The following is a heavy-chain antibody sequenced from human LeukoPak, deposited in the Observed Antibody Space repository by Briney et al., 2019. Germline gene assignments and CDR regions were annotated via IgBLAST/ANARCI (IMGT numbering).Heavy chain of an antibody. CDR3: ASRPADTTWYGVFVY. V-gene: IGHV4-59*11. CDR2: VFNGGST. CDR1: GASIDSHY. Sequence: SETLSLTCSVSGASIDSHYWSWIRQSPGKGLEWIGYVFNGGSTNYNPSLNSRVTMSLDTSRAQFSLRLSSVTAADTAIYYCASRPADTTWYGVFVYWGQGTLVTVSS. D-gene: IGHD3-10*01. J-gene: IGHJ4*02.